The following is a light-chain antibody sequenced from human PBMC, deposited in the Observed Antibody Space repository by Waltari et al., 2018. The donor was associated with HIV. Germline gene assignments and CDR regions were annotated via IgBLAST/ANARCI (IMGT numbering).Light chain of an antibody. CDR3: ATWTDSLSGVV. Sequence: QSVLTQSPSASGTPGQRVTISCSGSSSNIGSNYVYWYQQLPGTAPKLLLYRNKPRPSGAPCRFSGSKSGTSASLAISGLRSEDEAHYYCATWTDSLSGVVFGGGTKLRVL. CDR1: SSNIGSNY. J-gene: IGLJ2*01. V-gene: IGLV1-47*01. CDR2: RNK.